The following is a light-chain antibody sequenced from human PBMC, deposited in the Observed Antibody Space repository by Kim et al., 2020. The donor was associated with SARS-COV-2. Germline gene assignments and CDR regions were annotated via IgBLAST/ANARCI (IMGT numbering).Light chain of an antibody. CDR2: YDS. J-gene: IGLJ2*01. Sequence: APGKRARSNWGGNNIGSKSVHWYQRMPGQATVLVIYYDSDRPSGIPERFSGSNSGNTATLTISRVEAGDEADYYCQVWDSSSDHVVFGGGTQLTVL. CDR3: QVWDSSSDHVV. V-gene: IGLV3-21*04. CDR1: NIGSKS.